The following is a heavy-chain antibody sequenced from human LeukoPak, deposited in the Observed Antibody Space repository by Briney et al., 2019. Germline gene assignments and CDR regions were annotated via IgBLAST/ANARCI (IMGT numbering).Heavy chain of an antibody. V-gene: IGHV1-2*02. Sequence: ASVKVSCKASGYTFTGYYMHWVRQAPGQGLDWMGWINSNSGDTNYAQKFQGRVTMTRDTSISTAYMELSRLRSDDTAVYYCARTGSLRGNFDYWGQGTLVTVSS. CDR1: GYTFTGYY. CDR3: ARTGSLRGNFDY. D-gene: IGHD3-10*01. CDR2: INSNSGDT. J-gene: IGHJ4*02.